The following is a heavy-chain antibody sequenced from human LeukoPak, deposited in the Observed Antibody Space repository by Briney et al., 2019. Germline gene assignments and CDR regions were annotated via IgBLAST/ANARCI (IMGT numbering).Heavy chain of an antibody. CDR3: ASGGYYYYGMDV. CDR1: GFTFSSYW. CDR2: IYHSGST. V-gene: IGHV4-4*02. J-gene: IGHJ6*02. D-gene: IGHD3-16*01. Sequence: GSLRLSCAASGFTFSSYWMNWVRQPPGKGLEWIGEIYHSGSTNYNPSLKSRVTISVDKSKNQFSLKLSSVTAADTAVYYCASGGYYYYGMDVWGQGTTVTVSS.